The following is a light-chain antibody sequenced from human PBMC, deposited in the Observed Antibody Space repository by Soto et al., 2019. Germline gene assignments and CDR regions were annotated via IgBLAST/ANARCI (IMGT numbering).Light chain of an antibody. V-gene: IGKV1-39*01. CDR1: QSVSSY. CDR2: AAS. Sequence: DIQMTQSPSSLSASVGDRVTITCRASQSVSSYLNWYQQKPGKAPKLLIYAASSLQSGVPSRFSGSGSGTDFTLTISSLQPEDFATYYCQQIYSTNQKFGQGTKVDIK. CDR3: QQIYSTNQK. J-gene: IGKJ1*01.